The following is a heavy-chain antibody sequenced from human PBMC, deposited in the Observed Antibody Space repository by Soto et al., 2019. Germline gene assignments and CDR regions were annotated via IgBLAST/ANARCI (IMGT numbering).Heavy chain of an antibody. V-gene: IGHV1-18*01. CDR1: GYTFSNYG. Sequence: ASVKVSCKASGYTFSNYGISWVRQGPGQGLEWMGWISGYNGNSHYEEKVQDRIKMTTDTSTSTTYLELRSLRSDDTAVYFCARDPGFGFGYSYAFAMDVWGQGTTVTVSS. D-gene: IGHD5-18*01. J-gene: IGHJ6*02. CDR3: ARDPGFGFGYSYAFAMDV. CDR2: ISGYNGNS.